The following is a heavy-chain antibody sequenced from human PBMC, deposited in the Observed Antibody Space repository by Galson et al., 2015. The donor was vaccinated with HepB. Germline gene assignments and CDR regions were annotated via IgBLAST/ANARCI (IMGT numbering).Heavy chain of an antibody. CDR3: ARGAQAYYDILTGRYDGYFQH. Sequence: SVKVSCKASGCTFTSYYMHWVRQAPGQGLEWMGIIKPSDGSTSNAQKFQGRVTITRDTSTSTLYMELSSLRSEDTAVYYCARGAQAYYDILTGRYDGYFQHWGQGTLVIVSS. V-gene: IGHV1-46*01. CDR1: GCTFTSYY. CDR2: IKPSDGST. J-gene: IGHJ1*01. D-gene: IGHD3-9*01.